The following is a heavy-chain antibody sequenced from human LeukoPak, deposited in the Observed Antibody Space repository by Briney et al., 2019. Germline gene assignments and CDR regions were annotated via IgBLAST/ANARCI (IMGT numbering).Heavy chain of an antibody. J-gene: IGHJ4*02. CDR2: IYSDNT. CDR3: ARRAGAYSHPYDY. V-gene: IGHV3-53*01. D-gene: IGHD4/OR15-4a*01. CDR1: GFTVSSNS. Sequence: GGPLRLSCTVSGFTVSSNSMSWVRQAPGKGLEWVSFIYSDNTHYSDSVKGRFTISRDNSKNTLYLQMNSLRAEDTSVYYCARRAGAYSHPYDYWGQGTLVTVSS.